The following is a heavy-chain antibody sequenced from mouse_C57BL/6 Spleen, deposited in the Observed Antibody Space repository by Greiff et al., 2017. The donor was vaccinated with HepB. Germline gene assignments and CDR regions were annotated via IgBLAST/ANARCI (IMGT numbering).Heavy chain of an antibody. CDR2: ISYDGSN. D-gene: IGHD1-1*01. CDR3: ARGTDYYGGVFDY. Sequence: EVKVEESGPGLVKPSQSLSLTCSVTGYSITSGYYWNWIRQFPGNKLEWMGYISYDGSNNYNPSLKNRISITRDTSKNQFFLKLNSVTTEDTATYYCARGTDYYGGVFDYWGQGTTLTVSS. J-gene: IGHJ2*01. V-gene: IGHV3-6*01. CDR1: GYSITSGYY.